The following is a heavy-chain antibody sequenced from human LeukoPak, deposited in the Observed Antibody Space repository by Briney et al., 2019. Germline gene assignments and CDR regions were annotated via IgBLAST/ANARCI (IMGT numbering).Heavy chain of an antibody. CDR3: ARWVTAISGYFDY. D-gene: IGHD2-21*02. V-gene: IGHV4-30-4*01. CDR2: IYYSGST. Sequence: PSQTLSLTCTVSGGSISSGDYYWSWIRRPPGKGLEWIGYIYYSGSTYYNPSLKSRVTISVDTSKNQFSLKLSSVTAADTAVYYCARWVTAISGYFDYWGQGTLVTVSS. CDR1: GGSISSGDYY. J-gene: IGHJ4*02.